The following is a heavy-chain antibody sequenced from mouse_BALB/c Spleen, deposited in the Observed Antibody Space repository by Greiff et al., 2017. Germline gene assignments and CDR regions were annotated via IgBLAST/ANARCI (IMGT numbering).Heavy chain of an antibody. D-gene: IGHD1-1*01. J-gene: IGHJ3*01. CDR3: NGHCYGSSF. Sequence: VQLQQSGAELVRSGASVKLSCTASGFNIKDYYMHWVKQRPEQGLEWIGWIDPENGDTEYAPKFQGKATMTADTSSNTAYLQLSSLTSEDTAVYYCNGHCYGSSFWGQGTLVTVSA. CDR1: GFNIKDYY. CDR2: IDPENGDT. V-gene: IGHV14-4*02.